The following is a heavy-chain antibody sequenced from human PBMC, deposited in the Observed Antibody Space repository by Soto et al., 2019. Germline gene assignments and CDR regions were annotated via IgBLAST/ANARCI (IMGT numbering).Heavy chain of an antibody. D-gene: IGHD3-3*01. Sequence: QVQLQESGPGLAKPSETLSLTGTVSGGSISSYFWSWIRQPAGKGLEWIGRIYTSGSTNYNPSLKSRVTMSVDTSKNQFSLRLSSVTAADTAVYYCARDGDFWSGSYAFDIWGQGTMVTVSS. V-gene: IGHV4-4*07. CDR1: GGSISSYF. CDR3: ARDGDFWSGSYAFDI. J-gene: IGHJ3*02. CDR2: IYTSGST.